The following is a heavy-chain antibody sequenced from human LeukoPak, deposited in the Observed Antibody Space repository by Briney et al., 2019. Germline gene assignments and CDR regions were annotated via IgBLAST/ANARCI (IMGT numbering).Heavy chain of an antibody. D-gene: IGHD3-22*01. CDR1: GFTFTSSA. V-gene: IGHV1-58*02. CDR2: IVVGSGNT. J-gene: IGHJ6*03. CDR3: AASYYYDSSGRGGYYYYYMDV. Sequence: GTSVKVSCKASGFTFTSSAMQWVRPARGQRLEWIGWIVVGSGNTNYAQKFQERVTITRDMSTSTAYMELSSLRSEDTAVYYCAASYYYDSSGRGGYYYYYMDVWGEGTTVTVSS.